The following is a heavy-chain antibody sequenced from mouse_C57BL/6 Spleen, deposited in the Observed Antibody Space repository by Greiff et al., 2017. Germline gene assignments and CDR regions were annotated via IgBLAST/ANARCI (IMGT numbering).Heavy chain of an antibody. V-gene: IGHV1-81*01. CDR2: IYPRSGNP. Sequence: QVQLKQSGAELARPGASVKLSCKASGYTFTSYGISWVKQSPGPGLEWIGEIYPRSGNPYYNEKFKGKATLTADKSSSKAYIGLRSLTSRGAAVEFCAISDYEEYAMDYWGQGTSLTVSS. CDR1: GYTFTSYG. CDR3: AISDYEEYAMDY. D-gene: IGHD2-4*01. J-gene: IGHJ4*01.